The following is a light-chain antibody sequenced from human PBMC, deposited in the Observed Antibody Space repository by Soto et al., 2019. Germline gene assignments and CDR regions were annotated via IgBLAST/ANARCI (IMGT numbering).Light chain of an antibody. J-gene: IGKJ1*01. CDR3: QQYDHYPWT. Sequence: DIQMTQSPSTLSASVGDRVTITCRASQSISGWLAWYQQKPGKAPKLLFYKASSLQSGVPSRCSGSGSGTEFTLTISSLQPDDFATYYCQQYDHYPWTFGQGTKVEIK. CDR2: KAS. CDR1: QSISGW. V-gene: IGKV1-5*03.